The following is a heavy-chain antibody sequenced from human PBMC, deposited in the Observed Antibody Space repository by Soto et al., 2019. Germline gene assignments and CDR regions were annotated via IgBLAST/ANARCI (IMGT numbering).Heavy chain of an antibody. CDR2: ISPDESST. D-gene: IGHD3-3*01. V-gene: IGHV3-74*01. CDR3: ARVGVSLPYDY. CDR1: GFTFSNYW. Sequence: GGSLRLSCAASGFTFSNYWMHWVRQAPGKGLVWVSRISPDESSTIYADSVKGRFTISRDNAKNTLYLQMNSLRAEDTAVYYCARVGVSLPYDYWGQGTLVTVSS. J-gene: IGHJ4*02.